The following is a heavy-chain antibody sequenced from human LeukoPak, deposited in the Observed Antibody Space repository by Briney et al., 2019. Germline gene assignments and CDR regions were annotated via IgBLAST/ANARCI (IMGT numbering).Heavy chain of an antibody. CDR2: IYSSGST. D-gene: IGHD3-9*01. Sequence: SETLSLTCTVSGGSISSYYWSWIRQSPGKELEWIGYIYSSGSTYYNPSLKSRVTISVDTSKNQFSLKLSSVTAADTAVYYCARLGYDILTGYYYFDYWGQGTLVTASS. V-gene: IGHV4-4*08. CDR1: GGSISSYY. CDR3: ARLGYDILTGYYYFDY. J-gene: IGHJ4*02.